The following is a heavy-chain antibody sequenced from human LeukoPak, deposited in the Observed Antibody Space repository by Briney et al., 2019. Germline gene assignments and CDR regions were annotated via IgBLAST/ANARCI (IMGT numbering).Heavy chain of an antibody. CDR2: INHSGST. CDR3: ARVSGSSWYKGKEGY. Sequence: PSETLSLTCTVSGGSISSSSYSWGWIRQPPGKGLEWIGEINHSGSTNYNPSLKSRVTISVDTSKNQFSLKLSSVTAADTAVYYCARVSGSSWYKGKEGYWGQGTLVTVSS. CDR1: GGSISSSSYS. V-gene: IGHV4-39*07. J-gene: IGHJ4*02. D-gene: IGHD6-13*01.